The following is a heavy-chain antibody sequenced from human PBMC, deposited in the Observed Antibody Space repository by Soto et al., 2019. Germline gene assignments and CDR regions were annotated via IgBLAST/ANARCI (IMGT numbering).Heavy chain of an antibody. CDR3: ARRAYYFDGTGSHAFDI. J-gene: IGHJ3*02. CDR2: INIGGDNT. D-gene: IGHD3-22*01. Sequence: PGGSLRTLLCRLCYNFNKYAVSWVRQAPGKGLEWVSAINIGGDNTFYTDSVKGRFTISRDNSKNMLYLEMNSLTAEDTAVYYCARRAYYFDGTGSHAFDIWGQGTRVTVSS. V-gene: IGHV3-23*01. CDR1: YNFNKYA.